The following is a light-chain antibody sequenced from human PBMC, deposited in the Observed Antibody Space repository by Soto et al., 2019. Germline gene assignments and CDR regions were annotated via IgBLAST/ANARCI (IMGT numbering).Light chain of an antibody. CDR1: QTISSW. CDR3: QQYKSYWT. V-gene: IGKV1-5*01. J-gene: IGKJ1*01. CDR2: DTS. Sequence: DIQMTQSPSTLSGSVGGRVTITCRASQTISSWLAWYQQKPGKAPKLLIYDTSSLKSGVPSRFSGSGSGTEFSLTINSLQPDDFATYYCQQYKSYWTFGQGTKVDI.